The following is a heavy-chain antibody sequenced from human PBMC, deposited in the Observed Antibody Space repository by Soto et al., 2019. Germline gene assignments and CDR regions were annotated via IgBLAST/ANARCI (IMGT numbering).Heavy chain of an antibody. J-gene: IGHJ2*01. D-gene: IGHD6-19*01. Sequence: EVQLVESGGGLVQPGGSLRLSCAASGFTFSSNWMHWVRQAPGKGLVWVSRINSDGSSTSYAGSVKGRFTISRDNAKNTLYLQINSLRAEDTAVYYCATTASSGRDWYFDLCGRGTLVTFSS. CDR2: INSDGSST. CDR1: GFTFSSNW. V-gene: IGHV3-74*01. CDR3: ATTASSGRDWYFDL.